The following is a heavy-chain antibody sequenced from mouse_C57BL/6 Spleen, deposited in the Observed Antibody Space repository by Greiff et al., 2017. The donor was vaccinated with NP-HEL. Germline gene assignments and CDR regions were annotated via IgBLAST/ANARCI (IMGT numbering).Heavy chain of an antibody. Sequence: VKLQQPGAELVKPGASVKMSCKASGYTFTSYWITWVKQRPGQGLEWIGDFYPGSGSTNYNEKFKNKATLTVDTSSSTAYMQLSSLTSEDSAVYYCARWGYDYDETAFDDWGKGTMVTVSA. V-gene: IGHV1-55*01. CDR2: FYPGSGST. CDR3: ARWGYDYDETAFDD. D-gene: IGHD2-4*01. J-gene: IGHJ3*01. CDR1: GYTFTSYW.